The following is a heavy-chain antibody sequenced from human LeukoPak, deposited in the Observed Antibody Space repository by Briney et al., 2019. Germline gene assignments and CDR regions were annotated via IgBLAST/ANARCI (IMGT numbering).Heavy chain of an antibody. V-gene: IGHV3-21*01. CDR3: ARARFLEWLFDY. Sequence: GGSLRLSCAASGFTFSSYSMNWVRQAPGEGLEWVSSISSSSSYIYYADSVKGRFTISRDNAKNSLYLQTNSLRAEDTAVYYCARARFLEWLFDYWGQGTLVTVSS. CDR1: GFTFSSYS. J-gene: IGHJ4*02. D-gene: IGHD3-3*01. CDR2: ISSSSSYI.